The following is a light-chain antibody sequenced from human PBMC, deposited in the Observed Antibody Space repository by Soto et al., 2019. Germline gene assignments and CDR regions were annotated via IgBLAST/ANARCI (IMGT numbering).Light chain of an antibody. CDR1: QSLNSL. V-gene: IGKV3-11*01. J-gene: IGKJ4*01. CDR3: QQSRDWPLT. Sequence: EIVLTQSPATLSLSPGERATLSCRASQSLNSLLAWYQQKPGQAPRLLMYDASNRATGVPARFSGSGSGTDFTLTISSLEPEDFAVYYFQQSRDWPLTFGGGTKVEIK. CDR2: DAS.